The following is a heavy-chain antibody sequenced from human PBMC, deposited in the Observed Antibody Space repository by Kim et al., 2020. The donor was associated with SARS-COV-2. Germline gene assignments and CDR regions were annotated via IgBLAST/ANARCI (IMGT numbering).Heavy chain of an antibody. CDR3: ARSLQIDY. Sequence: GGSLRLSCAASGFTFTDFWMTWVRQASGKGLEWVANIKQDGSEKNYVDSVKGRFTISRDNAKTSVFLQMNSLRVDDTAVYFCARSLQIDYWGQGTRVTV. CDR2: IKQDGSEK. J-gene: IGHJ4*02. V-gene: IGHV3-7*03. CDR1: GFTFTDFW.